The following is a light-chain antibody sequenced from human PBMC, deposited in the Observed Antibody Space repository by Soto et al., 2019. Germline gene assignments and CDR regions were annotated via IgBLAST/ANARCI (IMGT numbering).Light chain of an antibody. J-gene: IGKJ1*01. Sequence: IVLTQSPCTLSLSPLERATLSFMSSQSVSSSYLAWYQQKPGQAPRLLIYGASSRATGIPDRFSGSGSGTDFTLTISRLEPEDFAVYYCQQYGSSPRTFGQGTKVDIK. CDR3: QQYGSSPRT. CDR1: QSVSSSY. CDR2: GAS. V-gene: IGKV3-20*01.